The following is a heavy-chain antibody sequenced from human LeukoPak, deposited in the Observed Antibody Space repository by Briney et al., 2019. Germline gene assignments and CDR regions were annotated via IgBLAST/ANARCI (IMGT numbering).Heavy chain of an antibody. CDR2: IGAYNGNT. CDR3: ARDQMNIAAAGAYFDY. D-gene: IGHD6-13*01. J-gene: IGHJ4*02. CDR1: VYTFTSFG. V-gene: IGHV1-18*01. Sequence: ASVKVSCKASVYTFTSFGINWVRQAPGQGLEWMGWIGAYNGNTKYGQKLQGRVTMTTDTSTSTAYMELRSLRSDDAAVYYCARDQMNIAAAGAYFDYWGQGTLVTVSS.